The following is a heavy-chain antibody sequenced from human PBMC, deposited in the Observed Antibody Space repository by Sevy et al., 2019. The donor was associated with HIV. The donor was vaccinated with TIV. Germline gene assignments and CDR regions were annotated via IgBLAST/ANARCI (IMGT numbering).Heavy chain of an antibody. Sequence: GGSLRLSCAASGFTFSSYAMHWVRQAPGKGLEWVAVISYDGSNKYYADSVKGRFTISRDNSKNTLYLQMNSLRAEDTAVYYCARGVAKSPELYGMDVWGQGTTVTVSS. CDR3: ARGVAKSPELYGMDV. CDR2: ISYDGSNK. V-gene: IGHV3-30-3*01. J-gene: IGHJ6*02. D-gene: IGHD5-12*01. CDR1: GFTFSSYA.